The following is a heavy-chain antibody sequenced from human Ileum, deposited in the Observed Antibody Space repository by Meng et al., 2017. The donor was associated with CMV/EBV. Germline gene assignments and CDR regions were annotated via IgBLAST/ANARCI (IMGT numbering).Heavy chain of an antibody. CDR3: ARGHCGSTSCYQYFDS. CDR1: GGSFSGYY. J-gene: IGHJ4*02. Sequence: SETLSLTCAVYGGSFSGYYWSWIRQPPGKGLEWIGEINHSGNSNYNPSLKSRVTISVDTSKNQFSLKLTSVTAADTAVYYCARGHCGSTSCYQYFDSWGLGTLVTVSS. CDR2: INHSGNS. D-gene: IGHD2-2*01. V-gene: IGHV4-34*01.